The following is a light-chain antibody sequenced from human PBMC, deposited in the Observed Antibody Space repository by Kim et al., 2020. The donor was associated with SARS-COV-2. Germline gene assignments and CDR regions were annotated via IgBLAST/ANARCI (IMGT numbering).Light chain of an antibody. CDR3: HQYAGSPT. V-gene: IGKV3-20*01. Sequence: EIVLTQSPGTLSLSSGERATLSCRASQSITNNYLAWYLQKPGQAPRLLIYGASSRAKGIPDRLSGSGSGTDFTLTITRLEPEDFAVYYCHQYAGSPTFGRGTKVDIK. CDR2: GAS. J-gene: IGKJ1*01. CDR1: QSITNNY.